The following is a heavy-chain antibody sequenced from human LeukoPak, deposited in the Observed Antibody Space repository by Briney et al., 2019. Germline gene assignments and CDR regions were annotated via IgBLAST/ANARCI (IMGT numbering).Heavy chain of an antibody. CDR2: IYYSGST. CDR3: ARDGVSYSSSDTYYYYMDV. V-gene: IGHV4-59*01. CDR1: GGSISSYY. Sequence: SETLSLTCTVSGGSISSYYWSWIRQPPGKGLEWIGYIYYSGSTNYNPSLKSRVTISVDTSKNQFSLKLSSVTAADTAVYYCARDGVSYSSSDTYYYYMDVWGKGTTVTVSS. D-gene: IGHD6-6*01. J-gene: IGHJ6*03.